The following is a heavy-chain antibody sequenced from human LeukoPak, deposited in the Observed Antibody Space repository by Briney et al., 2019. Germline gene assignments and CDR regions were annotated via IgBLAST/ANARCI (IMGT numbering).Heavy chain of an antibody. D-gene: IGHD1-20*01. CDR3: AKAASGNWNDVSDY. V-gene: IGHV3-23*01. Sequence: GGSLRLSCAASGFTFSNYGMNWVRQAPGKGLEWVSGISANGGGTYYADSVKGRFSISRDNSKNTLYVQMNRLRDEDTAVYYCAKAASGNWNDVSDYWGQGTLVTVSS. CDR2: ISANGGGT. CDR1: GFTFSNYG. J-gene: IGHJ4*02.